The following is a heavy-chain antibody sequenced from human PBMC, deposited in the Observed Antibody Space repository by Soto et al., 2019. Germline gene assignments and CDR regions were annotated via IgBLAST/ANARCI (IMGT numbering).Heavy chain of an antibody. CDR2: ISANDGGT. CDR3: ARGGGRHLRPRET. V-gene: IGHV1-18*01. J-gene: IGHJ4*01. CDR1: DSVFVTSV. D-gene: IGHD2-15*01. Sequence: QALLEQSGPEVKKPGDSVRISCWLYDSVFVTSVITWLRQAPGPGLEWMGWISANDGGTLSAMKLTDRLVMSTDPMRNMACLQLWDVTSDDAAVYFCARGGGRHLRPRETWGHGTPVTVSS.